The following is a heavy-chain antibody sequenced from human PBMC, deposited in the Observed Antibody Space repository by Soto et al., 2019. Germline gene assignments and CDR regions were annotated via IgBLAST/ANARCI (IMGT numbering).Heavy chain of an antibody. Sequence: QVQLVESGGGVVQPGRSLRLSCAASGVTFKTYGMHWVRQAPGKGLEWVAVISFGGTDTYYADSVKGRFSISGDNYKCTPYIQITHPTSADTAVYYCAREQSLREHYFSAMDVWGQGTTVTVPS. CDR3: AREQSLREHYFSAMDV. CDR1: GVTFKTYG. V-gene: IGHV3-30*03. J-gene: IGHJ6*02. CDR2: ISFGGTDT. D-gene: IGHD2-21*01.